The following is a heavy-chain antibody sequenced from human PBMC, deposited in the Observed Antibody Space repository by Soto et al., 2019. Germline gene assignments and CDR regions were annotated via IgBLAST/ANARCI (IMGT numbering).Heavy chain of an antibody. CDR2: ISAYNGNT. J-gene: IGHJ4*02. CDR3: ARASFPWYYFDY. V-gene: IGHV1-18*01. CDR1: GYTFTSYS. Sequence: ASVKVSCKASGYTFTSYSISWVRQAPGQGLEWMGWISAYNGNTNYAQKLQGRVTMTTDTSTSTAYMELRSLRSDDTAVYYCARASFPWYYFDYWGQGTLVTVSS.